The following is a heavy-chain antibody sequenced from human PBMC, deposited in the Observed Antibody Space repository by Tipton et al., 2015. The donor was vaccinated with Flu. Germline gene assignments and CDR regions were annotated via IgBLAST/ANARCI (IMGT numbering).Heavy chain of an antibody. Sequence: TLSLTCTVSGGSISSHYWSWIRQPPGKGLEWIGYIYYSGSISYNPSLKSRVTISVDTSKNRFSLKLSSVTAADTAVYYCAREWGDAFDIWGQGTMVTVSS. V-gene: IGHV4-59*11. D-gene: IGHD3-16*01. CDR2: IYYSGSI. CDR1: GGSISSHY. CDR3: AREWGDAFDI. J-gene: IGHJ3*02.